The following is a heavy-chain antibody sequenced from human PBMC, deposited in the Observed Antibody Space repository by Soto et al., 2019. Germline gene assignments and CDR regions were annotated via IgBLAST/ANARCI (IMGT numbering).Heavy chain of an antibody. CDR2: INHSGST. CDR1: GGSFSGYY. Sequence: PSETLSLTCAVYGGSFSGYYWSWIRQPPGKGLEWIGEINHSGSTNYNPSPKSRVTISVDTSKNQFSLKLSSVTAADTAVYYCASGDSSSWYPRYYYGMDVWGQGTTVTVSS. D-gene: IGHD6-13*01. CDR3: ASGDSSSWYPRYYYGMDV. V-gene: IGHV4-34*01. J-gene: IGHJ6*02.